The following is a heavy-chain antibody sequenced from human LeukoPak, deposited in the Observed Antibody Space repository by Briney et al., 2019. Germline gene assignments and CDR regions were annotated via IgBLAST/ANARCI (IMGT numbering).Heavy chain of an antibody. D-gene: IGHD3-22*01. V-gene: IGHV4-38-2*02. CDR3: ARESSAVAHTMISDWRHP. CDR2: INHSGRT. J-gene: IGHJ5*02. CDR1: GYSINFGHV. Sequence: PSETLSLTCDVSGYSINFGHVRGWIRQPPAKGLEWIASINHSGRTYYTPSLKGRVTISVDTLKNQFSLNVTSVTAEDTAIYFCARESSAVAHTMISDWRHPGGQETLVTVSS.